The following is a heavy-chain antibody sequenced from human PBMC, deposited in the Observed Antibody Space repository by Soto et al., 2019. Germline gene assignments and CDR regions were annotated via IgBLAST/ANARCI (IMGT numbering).Heavy chain of an antibody. CDR3: ATPYSFNH. V-gene: IGHV3-21*06. D-gene: IGHD2-21*01. CDR2: ISDDSSYI. J-gene: IGHJ5*02. CDR1: GFILIGYT. Sequence: GGSLRLSCEASGFILIGYTMSWVHQAPGKGLEWLSSISDDSSYIDYADSLRGRFTVSRDNARNSLYLQIDSLGVEDTAVYYCATPYSFNHWGPGTLVTVSS.